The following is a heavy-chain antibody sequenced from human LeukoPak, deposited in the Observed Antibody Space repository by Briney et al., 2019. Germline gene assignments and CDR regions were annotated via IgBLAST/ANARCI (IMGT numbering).Heavy chain of an antibody. D-gene: IGHD6-13*01. CDR3: ARQSYSSSWYGYWFDP. Sequence: PETLSLTCTVSGGSISSYYWSWIRQPPGKGLEWIGYIYYSGSTNYNPSLKSRVTISVDTSKNQFSLKLSSVTAADTAVYYCARQSYSSSWYGYWFDPWGQGTLVTVSS. J-gene: IGHJ5*02. CDR1: GGSISSYY. V-gene: IGHV4-59*08. CDR2: IYYSGST.